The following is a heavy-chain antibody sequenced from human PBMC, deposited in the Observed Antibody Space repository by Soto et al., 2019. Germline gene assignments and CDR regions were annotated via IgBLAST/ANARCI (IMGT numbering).Heavy chain of an antibody. D-gene: IGHD4-4*01. CDR3: TTGPTVTTSYYYYGMDV. J-gene: IGHJ6*02. CDR1: GFTFSNAW. CDR2: IKSKTDGGTT. Sequence: GSLRLSCSASGFTFSNAWMSWVRQAPGKGLEWVGRIKSKTDGGTTDYAAPVKGRFTISRDDSKNTLYLQMNSLKTEDTAVYYCTTGPTVTTSYYYYGMDVWGQGTTVTVSS. V-gene: IGHV3-15*01.